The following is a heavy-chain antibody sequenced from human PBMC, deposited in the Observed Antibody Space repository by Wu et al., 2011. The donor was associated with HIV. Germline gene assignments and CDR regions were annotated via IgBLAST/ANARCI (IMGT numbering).Heavy chain of an antibody. CDR3: ARIRTQYYYYGMDV. J-gene: IGHJ6*02. CDR1: GYTFSDYY. CDR2: VDPEDGET. D-gene: IGHD1/OR15-1a*01. V-gene: IGHV1-69-2*01. Sequence: EVQLVQSGAEVKKPGATVKISCKVSGYTFSDYYIHWVQQAPGKGLEWMGFVDPEDGETIYAGKFQGRVTITADTSTDTTYMELSSLRSEDTAVYYCARIRTQYYYYGMDVWGQGTTVTVSS.